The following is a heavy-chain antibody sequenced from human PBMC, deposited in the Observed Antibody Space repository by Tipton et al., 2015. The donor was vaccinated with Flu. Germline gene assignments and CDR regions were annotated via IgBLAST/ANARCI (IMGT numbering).Heavy chain of an antibody. Sequence: SLRLSCAASGFTVSNNYMSWVRQAPGKGLEWVSLIHSGGSTYYADPVKGRLTISRDNSKNTLNLQMNSLRAEDTAVYYCARGGYSYDRTPYHTIDVWGQGTTVTVSS. D-gene: IGHD5-18*01. J-gene: IGHJ6*02. CDR2: IHSGGST. V-gene: IGHV3-66*01. CDR3: ARGGYSYDRTPYHTIDV. CDR1: GFTVSNNY.